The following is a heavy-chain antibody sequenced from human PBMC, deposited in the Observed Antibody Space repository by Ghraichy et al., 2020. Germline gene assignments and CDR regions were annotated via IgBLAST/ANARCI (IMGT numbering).Heavy chain of an antibody. D-gene: IGHD3-22*01. CDR3: AKERETSGYYSFRGDYYGMDV. Sequence: LSLTCGASGFTFRSYGIHWVRQAPGKGLEWVAVISYDGSNKDYGDSVKGRFTISRDNSKNTLYLQMNSLRAEDTAVYYCAKERETSGYYSFRGDYYGMDVWGQGTTVTVSS. J-gene: IGHJ6*02. V-gene: IGHV3-30*18. CDR1: GFTFRSYG. CDR2: ISYDGSNK.